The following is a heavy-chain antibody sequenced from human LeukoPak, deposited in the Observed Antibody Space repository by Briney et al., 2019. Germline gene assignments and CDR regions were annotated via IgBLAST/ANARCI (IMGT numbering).Heavy chain of an antibody. CDR3: ARDGANKVRGVHYYCMDV. J-gene: IGHJ6*03. V-gene: IGHV1-2*06. D-gene: IGHD3-10*01. CDR1: GYTFSGYY. CDR2: INPNSGGT. Sequence: ASVKVSCKASGYTFSGYYMHWVRQAPGQGVEWMGRINPNSGGTNYAQKFQGRVTMTRDTSIGTAYMELSSLTSDDTAVYYCARDGANKVRGVHYYCMDVWGKGTTVTVSS.